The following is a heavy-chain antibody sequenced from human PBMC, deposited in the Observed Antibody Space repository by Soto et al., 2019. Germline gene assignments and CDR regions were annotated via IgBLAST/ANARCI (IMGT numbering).Heavy chain of an antibody. CDR1: GFTFRSSP. CDR2: IISSDDGT. Sequence: GGSLRLSCAVSGFTFRSSPMSWVRRAPGKGLEWVSGIISSDDGTYYADSVKGRFTISRDNSKNTLYLQMNGLRAEDTAVYYCTKANRYCSGANCFTFDYWGLGTLVTVSS. D-gene: IGHD2-15*01. CDR3: TKANRYCSGANCFTFDY. V-gene: IGHV3-23*01. J-gene: IGHJ4*02.